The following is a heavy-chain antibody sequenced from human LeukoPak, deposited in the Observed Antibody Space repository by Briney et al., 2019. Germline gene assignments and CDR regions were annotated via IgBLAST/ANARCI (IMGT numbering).Heavy chain of an antibody. Sequence: PGGSLRLSCAASGFTFSDYYMSWVRQAPGKGLEWVSAISGSGGSTYYADSVKGRFTISRDNSKNTLYLQMNSLRAEDTAVYYCAKAFGELSPYYFDYWGQGTLVTVSS. V-gene: IGHV3-23*01. CDR3: AKAFGELSPYYFDY. D-gene: IGHD3-10*01. CDR1: GFTFSDYY. CDR2: ISGSGGST. J-gene: IGHJ4*02.